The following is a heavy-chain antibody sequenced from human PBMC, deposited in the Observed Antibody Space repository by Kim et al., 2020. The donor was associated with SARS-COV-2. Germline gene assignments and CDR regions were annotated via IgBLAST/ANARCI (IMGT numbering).Heavy chain of an antibody. D-gene: IGHD3-3*01. J-gene: IGHJ6*02. CDR3: ARDPRDNYDFWSGYANYYYYGMDV. V-gene: IGHV3-33*08. Sequence: GGSLRLSCAASGFTFSSYGMHWVRQAPGKGLEWVAVIWYDGSNKYYADSVKGRFTISRDNSKNTLYLQMNSLRAEDMAVYYCARDPRDNYDFWSGYANYYYYGMDVWGQGTTVTVSS. CDR2: IWYDGSNK. CDR1: GFTFSSYG.